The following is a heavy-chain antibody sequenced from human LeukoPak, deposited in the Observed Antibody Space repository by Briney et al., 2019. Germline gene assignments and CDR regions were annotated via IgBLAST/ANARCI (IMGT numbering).Heavy chain of an antibody. J-gene: IGHJ6*03. CDR1: GFTFSSYS. CDR3: ARAVRGGGYYYYYYMDA. V-gene: IGHV3-21*01. CDR2: ISSSSSYI. Sequence: GGSLRLSCAASGFTFSSYSMNWVRQAPGKGLEWVSSISSSSSYIYYADSVKGRFTISRDNAKNSLYLQMSSLRAGDTAVYYCARAVRGGGYYYYYYMDAWGKGTTVTVSS. D-gene: IGHD3-10*02.